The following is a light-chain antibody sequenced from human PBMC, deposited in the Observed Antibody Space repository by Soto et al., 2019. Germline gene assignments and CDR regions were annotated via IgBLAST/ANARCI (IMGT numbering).Light chain of an antibody. CDR3: LQHNSYPRA. CDR1: QDIGND. CDR2: AAS. J-gene: IGKJ1*01. Sequence: DIQMTQSPSSLSAFVGDRVTITCRASQDIGNDLGWYQQKPGKAPNRLIYAASTLQSGVPSRFSGSGSATEFTLTVSGLQPEDFATYYCLQHNSYPRAFGQGTKVEFK. V-gene: IGKV1-17*01.